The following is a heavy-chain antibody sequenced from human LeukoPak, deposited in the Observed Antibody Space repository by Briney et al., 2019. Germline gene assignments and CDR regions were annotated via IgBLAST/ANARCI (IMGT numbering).Heavy chain of an antibody. Sequence: SETLSLTCTVSGGSISSSSYYWGWIRQPPGKGLEWIGRIYYSGSTYYNPSLKSRVTISVDTSKNQFSLKLSSVTAADTAVYYCARYEVVPAAMSYNWFDPWGQGTLVTVSS. CDR3: ARYEVVPAAMSYNWFDP. J-gene: IGHJ5*02. D-gene: IGHD2-2*01. V-gene: IGHV4-39*01. CDR1: GGSISSSSYY. CDR2: IYYSGST.